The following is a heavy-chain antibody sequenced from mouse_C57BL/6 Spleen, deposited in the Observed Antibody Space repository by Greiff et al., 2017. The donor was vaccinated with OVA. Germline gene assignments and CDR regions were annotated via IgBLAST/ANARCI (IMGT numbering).Heavy chain of an antibody. V-gene: IGHV5-6*01. CDR1: GFTFSSYG. CDR2: ISSGGSYT. Sequence: EVKLVESGGDLVKPGGSLKLSCAASGFTFSSYGMSWVRQTPDKRLEWVATISSGGSYTYYPDSVKGRFTISRDNAKNTLYLQMSSLKSEDTAMYYCARHENYSNRAYYAMDYWGQGTSVTVSS. CDR3: ARHENYSNRAYYAMDY. D-gene: IGHD2-5*01. J-gene: IGHJ4*01.